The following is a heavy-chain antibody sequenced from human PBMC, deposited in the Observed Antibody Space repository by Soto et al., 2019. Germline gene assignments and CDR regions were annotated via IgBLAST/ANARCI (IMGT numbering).Heavy chain of an antibody. J-gene: IGHJ4*01. D-gene: IGHD6-13*01. Sequence: QVHLVQSGGEVKKPGASVKVSCKASGYTFTNYGVNWVRQAPGQGLEWMGWINTYNGNTNYAQRLQGRVTLTTDTSTRTAYMELRSLTSDDTAVYYCARGSSPVDFDYWGHGTLVTVSS. CDR1: GYTFTNYG. CDR3: ARGSSPVDFDY. CDR2: INTYNGNT. V-gene: IGHV1-18*01.